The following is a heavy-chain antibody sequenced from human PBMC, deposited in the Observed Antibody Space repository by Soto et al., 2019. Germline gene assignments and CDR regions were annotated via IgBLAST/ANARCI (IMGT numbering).Heavy chain of an antibody. CDR2: ISGSGGST. CDR1: GFTFSNYA. D-gene: IGHD6-13*01. Sequence: EVQLLESGGGLVQPGGSLRLSCAASGFTFSNYAVTWVRQAPWKWLEWVSTISGSGGSTYYADSVKGRFTISRDNSKNTLYLQMTSLRADETAVYYCAKDQGSSWYEIDYWGQGTLVTVSS. V-gene: IGHV3-23*01. J-gene: IGHJ4*02. CDR3: AKDQGSSWYEIDY.